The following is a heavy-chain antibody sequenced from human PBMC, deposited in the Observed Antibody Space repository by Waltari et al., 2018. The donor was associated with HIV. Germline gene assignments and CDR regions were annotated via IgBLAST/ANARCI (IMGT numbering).Heavy chain of an antibody. CDR3: ARAYYDFWSGTGSSGNWFDP. D-gene: IGHD3-3*01. V-gene: IGHV4-61*02. CDR2: IYTSGGT. CDR1: GGSISSGSYY. J-gene: IGHJ5*02. Sequence: QVQLQESGPGLVKPSQTLSLTCTVSGGSISSGSYYWSWIRQPAGKGLELIGRIYTSGGTNYTPSLESRVTISVDTSRNQFSLKLRSVTAADTAVYYCARAYYDFWSGTGSSGNWFDPWGQGTLVTVSS.